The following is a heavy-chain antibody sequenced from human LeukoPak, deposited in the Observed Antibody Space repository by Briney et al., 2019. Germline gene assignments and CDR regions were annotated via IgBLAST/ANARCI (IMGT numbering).Heavy chain of an antibody. V-gene: IGHV4-30-4*01. CDR3: ARVYSGYDLRYLDY. CDR2: IYYSGST. Sequence: SETLSLTCTVSGGSISSGDYYWSWIRQPPGKGLEWIGYIYYSGSTYYNPSLKSRVTISVDTSKNQFSLKLSSVTAADTAVYYCARVYSGYDLRYLDYWGQGTLVTVSS. J-gene: IGHJ4*02. CDR1: GGSISSGDYY. D-gene: IGHD5-12*01.